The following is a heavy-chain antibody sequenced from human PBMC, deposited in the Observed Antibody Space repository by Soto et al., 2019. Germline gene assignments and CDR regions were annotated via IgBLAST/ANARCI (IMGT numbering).Heavy chain of an antibody. CDR1: GFTFSSYA. CDR2: ISGSGGST. J-gene: IGHJ4*02. CDR3: AKVQAEWELLRFYFDY. D-gene: IGHD1-26*01. V-gene: IGHV3-23*01. Sequence: SLRLSCAASGFTFSSYAMSWVRQAPGKGLEWVSAISGSGGSTYYADSVKGRFTISRDNSKNTLYLQMNSLRAEDTAVYYCAKVQAEWELLRFYFDYWGQGTLVTVSS.